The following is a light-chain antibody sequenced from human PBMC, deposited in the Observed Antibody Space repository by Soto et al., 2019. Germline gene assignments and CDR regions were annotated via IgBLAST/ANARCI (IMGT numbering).Light chain of an antibody. CDR3: QSYDSSIVV. J-gene: IGLJ2*01. CDR1: SSNIGAGYD. CDR2: GNS. V-gene: IGLV1-40*01. Sequence: QSVLTQPPSVSGAPGQRVTISCTGSSSNIGAGYDVHWCQQLPGTAPKLLIYGNSNRPSGVPDRFSGSKSGTSASLAITGLQAEDEADYYCQSYDSSIVVFGGGTQLTVL.